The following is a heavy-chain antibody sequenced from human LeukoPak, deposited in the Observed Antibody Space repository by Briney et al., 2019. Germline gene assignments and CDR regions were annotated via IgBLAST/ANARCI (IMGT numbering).Heavy chain of an antibody. J-gene: IGHJ6*02. D-gene: IGHD3-3*01. CDR3: ARQDDFWSGYYTENNHYGMDV. CDR1: GYSFTSYW. V-gene: IGHV5-51*01. Sequence: GESLKISCKGSGYSFTSYWIGWVRQMPGKGLEWMGIIYPGDSDTRYSPSFQGQVTISADKSISTAYLQWSSLKASDTAMYYCARQDDFWSGYYTENNHYGMDVWGQGTTVTVSS. CDR2: IYPGDSDT.